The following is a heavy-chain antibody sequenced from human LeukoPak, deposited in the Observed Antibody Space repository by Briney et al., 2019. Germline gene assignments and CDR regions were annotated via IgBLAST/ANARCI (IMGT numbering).Heavy chain of an antibody. Sequence: GGSLRLSCAAPGFTVSSNYMSWVRQAPGKGLEWVSVIYSGGSTYYADSVKGRFTISRDNSKNTLYLQMNSLRAEDTAVYYCARGINSSSSDAFDIWGQGTMVTVSS. CDR3: ARGINSSSSDAFDI. J-gene: IGHJ3*02. CDR1: GFTVSSNY. CDR2: IYSGGST. V-gene: IGHV3-66*01. D-gene: IGHD6-6*01.